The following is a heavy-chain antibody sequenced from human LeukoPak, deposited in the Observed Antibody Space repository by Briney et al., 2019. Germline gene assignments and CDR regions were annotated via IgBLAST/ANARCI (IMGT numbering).Heavy chain of an antibody. CDR1: GFTFSSYA. D-gene: IGHD6-13*01. V-gene: IGHV3-23*01. CDR2: ISGSGGST. CDR3: AKDRIASAGTFAFDI. J-gene: IGHJ3*02. Sequence: QPGGSLRLSCAASGFTFSSYAMSWVRQAPGKGLEWVSAISGSGGSTYYAASVKGRFTISRDTSQNTLYLQMTSLRADDTAVYYCAKDRIASAGTFAFDIWGQGTMVTVSS.